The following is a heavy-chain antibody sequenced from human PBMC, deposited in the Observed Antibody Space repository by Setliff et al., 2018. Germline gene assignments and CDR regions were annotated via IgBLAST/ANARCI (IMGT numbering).Heavy chain of an antibody. Sequence: PSETLSLTCNVSGDSINRSGYYWGWIRQPPGKGLEWIGSMYYSGSNDYNPSLKSRVTISPDTSKNQFSLRLTSVTAADTAVYYCARSYHLVLTNWFDAWGHGTLVTSPQ. D-gene: IGHD1-26*01. CDR3: ARSYHLVLTNWFDA. J-gene: IGHJ5*01. CDR2: MYYSGSN. V-gene: IGHV4-39*07. CDR1: GDSINRSGYY.